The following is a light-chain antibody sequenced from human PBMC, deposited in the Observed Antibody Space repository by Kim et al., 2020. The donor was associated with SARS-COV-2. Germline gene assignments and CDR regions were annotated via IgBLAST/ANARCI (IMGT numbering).Light chain of an antibody. Sequence: EVVLTQSPATLSLSPGQRATLSCRASQSVSTSLAWYQQQPGQAPKLLIYDASKRATGIPARFSGSGSGTDFTLTISSLQPEDFAVYFCQQRSNWLTFGGGTKVDI. V-gene: IGKV3-11*01. CDR3: QQRSNWLT. J-gene: IGKJ4*01. CDR1: QSVSTS. CDR2: DAS.